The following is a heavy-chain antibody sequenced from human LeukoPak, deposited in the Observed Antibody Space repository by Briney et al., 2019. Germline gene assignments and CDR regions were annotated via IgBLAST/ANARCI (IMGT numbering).Heavy chain of an antibody. V-gene: IGHV3-23*01. J-gene: IGHJ4*02. D-gene: IGHD6-13*01. Sequence: GGSLRLSCAASGFTFSSYAMSWVRQAPGKGLEWVSTMSSGGTTYYGDSVKGRFTISRDNSKNTLYLQMNSLRAEDTAVYYCAKGRYSSSSGPDYWGQGTLVTVSS. CDR1: GFTFSSYA. CDR3: AKGRYSSSSGPDY. CDR2: MSSGGTT.